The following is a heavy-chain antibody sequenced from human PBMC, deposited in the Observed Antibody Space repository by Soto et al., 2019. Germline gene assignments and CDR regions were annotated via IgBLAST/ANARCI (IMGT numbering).Heavy chain of an antibody. CDR1: GFTFSSYG. V-gene: IGHV3-33*01. CDR2: IWYDGSNK. Sequence: GGSLRLSCAASGFTFSSYGMHWVRQAPGKGLEWVAVIWYDGSNKYYADSVKGRFTISRDNSKNTLYLQMNSLRAEDTAVYYCARDLPRYSRGPYYYGMDVWGQGTTVTVSS. D-gene: IGHD6-13*01. CDR3: ARDLPRYSRGPYYYGMDV. J-gene: IGHJ6*02.